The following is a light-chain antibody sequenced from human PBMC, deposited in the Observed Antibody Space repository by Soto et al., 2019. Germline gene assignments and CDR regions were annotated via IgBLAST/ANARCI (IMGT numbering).Light chain of an antibody. V-gene: IGKV1-33*01. J-gene: IGKJ4*01. Sequence: DIHMPQSPSSLPRSLPHTPPPTRQASQDISNYLNWYQKTTGKATKLMIYEAYNLETGVPSRFSGSGSGTDFTFTISSLQTEDIATYYCQQYDNLLSLTFGGGTKVDIK. CDR3: QQYDNLLSLT. CDR1: QDISNY. CDR2: EAY.